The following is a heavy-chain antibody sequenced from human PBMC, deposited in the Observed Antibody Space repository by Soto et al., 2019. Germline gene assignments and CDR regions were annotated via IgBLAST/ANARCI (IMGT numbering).Heavy chain of an antibody. V-gene: IGHV3-30*18. CDR3: AKGGRQWLVTSGFNY. D-gene: IGHD6-19*01. CDR2: VSHDGRNT. J-gene: IGHJ4*02. CDR1: GFTFSDYA. Sequence: VQLVESGGGVVQPGRSLRLSCAASGFTFSDYAMQWVRQAPGKGLEWVAVVSHDGRNTHYADSVKGRFTISRDSSKNTVSLEMSSLIAEDTAVYSCAKGGRQWLVTSGFNYWGQGALVTVSS.